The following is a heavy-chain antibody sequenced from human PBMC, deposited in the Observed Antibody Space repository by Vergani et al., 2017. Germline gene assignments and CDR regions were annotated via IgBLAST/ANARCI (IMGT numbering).Heavy chain of an antibody. CDR3: ARLVVVPAAILLGWFDP. CDR2: IYYSGST. Sequence: QVQLQESGPGLVKPSETLSLTCTVSGGSISSYYWSWIRQPPGKGREWIGYIYYSGSTNYNPSLKSRVTISADTSKNQFSLRLSSVTAADTAVYYCARLVVVPAAILLGWFDPWGQGTLVTVSS. D-gene: IGHD2-2*02. V-gene: IGHV4-59*01. CDR1: GGSISSYY. J-gene: IGHJ5*02.